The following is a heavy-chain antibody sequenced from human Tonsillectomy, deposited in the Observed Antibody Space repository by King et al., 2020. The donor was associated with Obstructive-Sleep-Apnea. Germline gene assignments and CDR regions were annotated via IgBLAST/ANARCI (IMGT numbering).Heavy chain of an antibody. V-gene: IGHV4-34*01. CDR1: GGSFSDYY. Sequence: VQLQQWGTGLLKPSETLSLTCAVYGGSFSDYYWSWIRQPPGKGLEWIGEINHSGSTNFNPSLKSRVPISVDTSRNQFTLKLHSVIAADSAVYYCARVLGAAGPDYYFDYWGQGTLVTVSS. CDR2: INHSGST. CDR3: ARVLGAAGPDYYFDY. J-gene: IGHJ4*02. D-gene: IGHD1-26*01.